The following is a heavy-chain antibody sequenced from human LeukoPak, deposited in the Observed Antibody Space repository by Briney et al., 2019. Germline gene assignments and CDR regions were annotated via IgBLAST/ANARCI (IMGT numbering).Heavy chain of an antibody. CDR2: ISSGSSAI. J-gene: IGHJ4*02. Sequence: PGGSLRLSCAASGFTFSSYAMNWVRQAPGKGLEWLSYISSGSSAIYYSDSVKGRFTISRDNAKNSLYLQMNSLRAEDTAVYYCARVRSTSSFDYWGQGTLVTVSS. V-gene: IGHV3-48*01. D-gene: IGHD2-2*01. CDR3: ARVRSTSSFDY. CDR1: GFTFSSYA.